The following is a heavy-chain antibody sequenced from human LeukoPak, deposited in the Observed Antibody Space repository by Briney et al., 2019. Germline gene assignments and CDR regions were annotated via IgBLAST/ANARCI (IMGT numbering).Heavy chain of an antibody. CDR3: ARPRTTVVTRVDY. D-gene: IGHD4-23*01. CDR2: IYAGDSDT. CDR1: GYSFTSYW. Sequence: GESLKISCKGSGYSFTSYWIGWVRQMPGKGLEWMGIIYAGDSDTRYSPSFQGQVTISADKSISTAYLQWSSLKASDTAMYYCARPRTTVVTRVDYWGQGTLVTVSS. J-gene: IGHJ4*02. V-gene: IGHV5-51*01.